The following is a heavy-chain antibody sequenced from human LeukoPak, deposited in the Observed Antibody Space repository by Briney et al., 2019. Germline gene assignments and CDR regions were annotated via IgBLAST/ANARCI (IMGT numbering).Heavy chain of an antibody. Sequence: GGSLRLSCAASGLTVSSSYMSWVRQAPGKGLEWVSAIYSGGSTYYADSVKGRFTISRDNSKNTLSLQMNSLRAEDTAVYYCARVRTALTDWFDPWGQGTLVTVAS. D-gene: IGHD1-14*01. CDR2: IYSGGST. CDR1: GLTVSSSY. CDR3: ARVRTALTDWFDP. J-gene: IGHJ5*02. V-gene: IGHV3-66*01.